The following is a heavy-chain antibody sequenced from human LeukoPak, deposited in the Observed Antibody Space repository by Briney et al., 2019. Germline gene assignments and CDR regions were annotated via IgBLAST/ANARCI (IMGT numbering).Heavy chain of an antibody. J-gene: IGHJ4*02. CDR1: GFTVSTYY. Sequence: QPGGSLRLSCAVSGFTVSTYYMTWVRQVPGKGLEWVSVIYSGGSTYYADSVKGRFTISRDNSKNTLYLQMNSLRAEDTAAYYCAREPTTVVTQRRYYFDYWGQGTLVTVSS. V-gene: IGHV3-66*01. D-gene: IGHD4-23*01. CDR3: AREPTTVVTQRRYYFDY. CDR2: IYSGGST.